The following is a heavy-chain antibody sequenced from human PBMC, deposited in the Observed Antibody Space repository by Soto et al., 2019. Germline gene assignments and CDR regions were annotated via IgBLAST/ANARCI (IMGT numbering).Heavy chain of an antibody. Sequence: EVQLVESGGGLVQPGGSLRLSCAASGFTFSSYWMHWVRQAPGKGLVWVSHLNRDGSSTSYADSVNGRFTISRDNARNTLFLQMNSLRAEDTAVYYGARGLRWGVFDYWGQGTLVTVSS. CDR1: GFTFSSYW. CDR2: LNRDGSST. CDR3: ARGLRWGVFDY. J-gene: IGHJ4*02. V-gene: IGHV3-74*01. D-gene: IGHD4-17*01.